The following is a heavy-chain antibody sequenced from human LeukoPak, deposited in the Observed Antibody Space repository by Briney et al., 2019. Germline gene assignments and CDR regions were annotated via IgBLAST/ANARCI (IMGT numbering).Heavy chain of an antibody. Sequence: SETLSLTCTVSGGSISSSSYYWGWIRQPPGKGLEWIGSIYYSGSTYYNPSLKSRVTISVDTSKNQFSLKLSSVTAADTAVYYCARHKLEREPGHFDCWGQGTLVTVSS. CDR2: IYYSGST. CDR1: GGSISSSSYY. D-gene: IGHD1-1*01. V-gene: IGHV4-39*01. CDR3: ARHKLEREPGHFDC. J-gene: IGHJ4*02.